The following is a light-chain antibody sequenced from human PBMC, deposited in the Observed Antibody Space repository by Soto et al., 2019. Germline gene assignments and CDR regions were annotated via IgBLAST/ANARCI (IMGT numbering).Light chain of an antibody. CDR3: SSYASSTAYV. CDR2: EVS. J-gene: IGLJ1*01. V-gene: IGLV2-14*01. Sequence: QSVLTQPTSASGSPGQSITISCTGTSSDVGGYNYVSWYQLHPGKAPKLMVYEVSYRPSGVSSRFSGSKSANTASLTISGLQAEDEADYYCSSYASSTAYVFGTGTKVTVL. CDR1: SSDVGGYNY.